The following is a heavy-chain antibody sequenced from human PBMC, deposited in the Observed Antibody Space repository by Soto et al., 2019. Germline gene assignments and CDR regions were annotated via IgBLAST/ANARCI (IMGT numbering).Heavy chain of an antibody. Sequence: VESVKISCNGSGYSFTSYWIGWVRQMPWKGLEWMGIIYPGDSDTRYSPSFQGQVTISADKSISTAYLQWSSLKASDTAMYYCARHNSGYYDSSGYYAAYWLDYWGQGTLVTVSS. J-gene: IGHJ4*02. CDR1: GYSFTSYW. CDR3: ARHNSGYYDSSGYYAAYWLDY. V-gene: IGHV5-51*01. D-gene: IGHD3-22*01. CDR2: IYPGDSDT.